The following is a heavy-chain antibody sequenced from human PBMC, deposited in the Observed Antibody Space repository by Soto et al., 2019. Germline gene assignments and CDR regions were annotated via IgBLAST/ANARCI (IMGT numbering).Heavy chain of an antibody. CDR2: IWFDGSNK. V-gene: IGHV3-33*01. Sequence: QVQLVESGGGVVQPGRSLRLSCAASGFTFSSYGMHWVRQAPGKGLEWVAVIWFDGSNKYYADSVKGRFTISRDNSKHTLYLQMNSLRAEDTAVYYCARDGIGPLGIAAAGTDYWGQGTLVTVSS. D-gene: IGHD6-13*01. J-gene: IGHJ4*02. CDR3: ARDGIGPLGIAAAGTDY. CDR1: GFTFSSYG.